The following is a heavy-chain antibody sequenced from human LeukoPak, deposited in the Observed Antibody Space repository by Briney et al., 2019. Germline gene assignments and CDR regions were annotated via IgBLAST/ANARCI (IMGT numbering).Heavy chain of an antibody. Sequence: PGGSLRLSCTVSGFAVSSNSMSWVRQASGKGLEWVGRIRSKANSYATAYAASVKGRFTISRDDSKNTAYLQMNSLKTEDTAVYYCTISGIAIYYFDYWGQGTLVTVSS. CDR1: GFAVSSNS. CDR3: TISGIAIYYFDY. CDR2: IRSKANSYAT. V-gene: IGHV3-73*01. J-gene: IGHJ4*02. D-gene: IGHD3-9*01.